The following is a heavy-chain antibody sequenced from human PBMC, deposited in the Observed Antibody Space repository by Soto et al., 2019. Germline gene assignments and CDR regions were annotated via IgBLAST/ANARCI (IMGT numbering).Heavy chain of an antibody. J-gene: IGHJ4*02. Sequence: EVQLVESGGGLVKPGGSLRLSCAASGFTFSTCSMNWVRQAPGKGLEWVSSISSSSSNIYYADSVKGRFTISRDNAKNSLHLQVNGVSSDDTAVYYCARDNGYEAATLDCWGQGTLVTVSS. CDR1: GFTFSTCS. V-gene: IGHV3-21*02. CDR2: ISSSSSNI. CDR3: ARDNGYEAATLDC. D-gene: IGHD5-12*01.